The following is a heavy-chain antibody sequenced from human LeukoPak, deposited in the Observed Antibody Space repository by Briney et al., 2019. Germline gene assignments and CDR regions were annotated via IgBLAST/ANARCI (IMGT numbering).Heavy chain of an antibody. D-gene: IGHD3-22*01. J-gene: IGHJ4*02. V-gene: IGHV1-2*02. CDR3: ARDYYDSSGYRMDY. CDR1: GYTFTGYY. CDR2: INPNSGGT. Sequence: ASVKVSCKASGYTFTGYYMHWVRQAPGQGLEWMGWINPNSGGTNYAQKFQGRVTMTRDTSISTAYKELSRLRSDDTAVYYCARDYYDSSGYRMDYWGQGTLVTVSS.